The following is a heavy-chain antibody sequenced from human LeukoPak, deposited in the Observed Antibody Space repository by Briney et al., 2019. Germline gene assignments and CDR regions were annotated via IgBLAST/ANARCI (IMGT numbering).Heavy chain of an antibody. J-gene: IGHJ4*02. Sequence: GRSLRLSCAASGFTFSNYGMHWVRQAPGKGLEWVAVIWYDGSNKYYADSVKGRFTISRDNSKNTLYLQMNSLRAEDTAVYYCARDRGAAGTSNDYWGQGSLVTVSS. CDR1: GFTFSNYG. CDR2: IWYDGSNK. V-gene: IGHV3-33*01. D-gene: IGHD6-13*01. CDR3: ARDRGAAGTSNDY.